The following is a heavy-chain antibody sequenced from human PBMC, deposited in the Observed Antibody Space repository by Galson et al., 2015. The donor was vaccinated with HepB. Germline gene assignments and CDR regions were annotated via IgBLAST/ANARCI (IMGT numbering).Heavy chain of an antibody. CDR3: ATGSRPASAVRGVTSSFDP. CDR2: FDPEDGET. J-gene: IGHJ5*02. D-gene: IGHD3-10*01. V-gene: IGHV1-24*01. CDR1: GYTLTELS. Sequence: SVKVSCKVSGYTLTELSMHWVRQAPGKGLEWMGGFDPEDGETIYAQKFQGRVTMTEDTSTDTTYMELSSLRSEDTAVYYCATGSRPASAVRGVTSSFDPWGQGTLVTVSS.